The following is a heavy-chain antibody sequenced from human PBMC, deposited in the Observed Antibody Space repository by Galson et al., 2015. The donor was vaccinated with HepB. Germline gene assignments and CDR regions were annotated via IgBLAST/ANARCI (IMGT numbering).Heavy chain of an antibody. CDR3: ARFGALSGRGWGDAFDL. CDR1: GYTFTSHW. D-gene: IGHD3-16*01. CDR2: INPADSEI. J-gene: IGHJ3*01. Sequence: QSGAEVKQPGDSLKISCKGSGYTFTSHWIGWVRQKSGKGLDWMGIINPADSEIRYSPSFQGQVTISADKSSTTAYLQWKSLKASDTALYYCARFGALSGRGWGDAFDLWGQGTMVIVSS. V-gene: IGHV5-51*01.